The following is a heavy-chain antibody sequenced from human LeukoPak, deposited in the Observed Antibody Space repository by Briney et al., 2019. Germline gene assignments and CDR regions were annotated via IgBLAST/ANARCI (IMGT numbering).Heavy chain of an antibody. D-gene: IGHD1-14*01. CDR3: ARVTPDGAFDY. CDR2: ISAYNGNT. Sequence: GASVKVSCKASGGTCSSYAISWGRQAPGQGLERMGWISAYNGNTNYAQKLQSRVTMTTDTSTSTAYMELRSLRSDDTAVYYCARVTPDGAFDYWGQGTLVTVSS. V-gene: IGHV1-18*01. CDR1: GGTCSSYA. J-gene: IGHJ4*02.